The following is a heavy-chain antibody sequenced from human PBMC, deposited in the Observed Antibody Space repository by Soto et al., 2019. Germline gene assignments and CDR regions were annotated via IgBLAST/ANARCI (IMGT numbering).Heavy chain of an antibody. Sequence: VQLVESGGGLVKPGGSLRLSCAASGLTFSDCYMNWIRQAPGKGLEWVSYISSSGSSINYAGSVKGRFTISRDNAKNSLYLQMNSLRAEDTAIYYCARIRFGEWGYAMDVWGQGTTVTVSS. D-gene: IGHD3-10*01. J-gene: IGHJ6*02. CDR2: ISSSGSSI. CDR1: GLTFSDCY. V-gene: IGHV3-11*01. CDR3: ARIRFGEWGYAMDV.